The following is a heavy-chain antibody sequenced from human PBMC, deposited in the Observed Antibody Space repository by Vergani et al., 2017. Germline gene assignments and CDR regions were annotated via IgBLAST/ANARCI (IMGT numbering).Heavy chain of an antibody. Sequence: QVQLVQSGAEVKKPGSSVKVSCKASGATFRSNTISWVRQVPGQGLEWMGRIIPVLGKTKYAQDFQGRLTITADTSTSTAYMELTSLTSDDTAIYYCANSQFTSSWPFDFWGQGTLVTVSS. D-gene: IGHD2-2*01. CDR1: GATFRSNT. V-gene: IGHV1-69*02. CDR3: ANSQFTSSWPFDF. CDR2: IIPVLGKT. J-gene: IGHJ4*02.